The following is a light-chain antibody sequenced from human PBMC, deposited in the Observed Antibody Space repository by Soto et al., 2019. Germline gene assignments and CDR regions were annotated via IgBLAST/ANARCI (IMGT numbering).Light chain of an antibody. CDR1: QSFSNSY. Sequence: EIVLTQSPGTLSLSPGERATLSCRASQSFSNSYLAWYQQKPRQAPRLLIYGVYSRATGIPDRFSGSGSGTDFTLTISRLEPEDFAVYYCQQYGGSRTFGQGTKVEIK. V-gene: IGKV3-20*01. J-gene: IGKJ1*01. CDR2: GVY. CDR3: QQYGGSRT.